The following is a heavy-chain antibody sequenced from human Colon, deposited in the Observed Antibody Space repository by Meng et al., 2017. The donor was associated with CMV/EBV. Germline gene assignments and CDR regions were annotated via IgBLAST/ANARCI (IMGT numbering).Heavy chain of an antibody. V-gene: IGHV3-11*05. D-gene: IGHD3-16*01. CDR2: ISPTGSDT. CDR3: VKGHTMINP. Sequence: GQLVQSGGGLVVPGVSLRLSCAASGFIFSDYYMTWVREAPGKGLEWVSYISPTGSDTNYADSVRGRFTISRDNATNSLFLQMSSPTAEDTAVYYCVKGHTMINPWGQGTLVTVSS. J-gene: IGHJ5*02. CDR1: GFIFSDYY.